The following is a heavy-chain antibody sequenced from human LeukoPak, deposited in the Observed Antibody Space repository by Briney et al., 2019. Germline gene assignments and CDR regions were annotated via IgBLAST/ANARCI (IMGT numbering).Heavy chain of an antibody. D-gene: IGHD4-17*01. CDR3: ARSATVTTGYFDY. Sequence: SETLSLTCSVSGGSISSSGRYWGWIRQSPEKGLDWIGSIYSNGNTYYNPSVKSRVTISVDTSKNQFSLKLTSVTAAETAVYYCARSATVTTGYFDYWDQGALVTVSS. CDR1: GGSISSSGRY. CDR2: IYSNGNT. J-gene: IGHJ4*02. V-gene: IGHV4-39*07.